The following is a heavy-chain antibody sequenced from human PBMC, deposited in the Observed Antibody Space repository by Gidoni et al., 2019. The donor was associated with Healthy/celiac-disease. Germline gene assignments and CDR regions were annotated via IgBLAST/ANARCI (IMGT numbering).Heavy chain of an antibody. V-gene: IGHV3-20*04. J-gene: IGHJ6*03. D-gene: IGHD3-22*01. CDR1: GFTFDDYG. CDR2: INWNGGST. Sequence: EVQLVESGGGVVRPGGSLRLSCAASGFTFDDYGMSWVRQAPGKGLGWVSGINWNGGSTGYADSVKGRFTISRDNAKNSLYLQMNSLRAEDTALYYCARGTSDFIYYDSTGGYMDVWGKGTTVTVSS. CDR3: ARGTSDFIYYDSTGGYMDV.